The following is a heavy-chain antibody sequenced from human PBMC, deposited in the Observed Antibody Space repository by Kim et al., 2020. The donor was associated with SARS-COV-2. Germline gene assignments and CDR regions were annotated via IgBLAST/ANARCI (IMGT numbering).Heavy chain of an antibody. J-gene: IGHJ5*02. D-gene: IGHD1-1*01. CDR3: AKNRVDAYNWDLFWFDP. Sequence: SVKVSCKASGGTFSSYDISWVRQAPGQGLEWMGGIIPIFGTANYAQKFQGRVTITADESTSTAYMELSSLRSEDTAVYYCAKNRVDAYNWDLFWFDPWGQGTLVTVSS. CDR2: IIPIFGTA. CDR1: GGTFSSYD. V-gene: IGHV1-69*13.